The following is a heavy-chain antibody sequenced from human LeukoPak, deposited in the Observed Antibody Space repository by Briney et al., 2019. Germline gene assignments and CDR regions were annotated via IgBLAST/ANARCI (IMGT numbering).Heavy chain of an antibody. J-gene: IGHJ6*02. CDR2: IIPIFGTA. V-gene: IGHV1-69*13. CDR3: ARDEAGGYSYGNYYYYYGMDV. D-gene: IGHD5-18*01. Sequence: ASVKVSCKVSGYTLTELSMHWVRQAPGQGLEWMGGIIPIFGTANYAQKFQGRVTITADESTSTAYMELSSLRSEDTAVYYCARDEAGGYSYGNYYYYYGMDVWGQGTTVTVSS. CDR1: GYTLTELS.